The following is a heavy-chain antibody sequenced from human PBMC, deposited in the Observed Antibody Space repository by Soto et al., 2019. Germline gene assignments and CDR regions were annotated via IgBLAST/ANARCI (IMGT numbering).Heavy chain of an antibody. CDR3: ARVRALGYCSSTSCYDSGVNDY. CDR2: IIPILGIA. V-gene: IGHV1-69*02. J-gene: IGHJ4*02. D-gene: IGHD2-2*01. Sequence: GASVKVSCKASGGTFSSYTISWVRQAPGQGLEWMGRIIPILGIANYAQKFQGRVTITADKSTGTAYMELSSLRSEDTAVYYCARVRALGYCSSTSCYDSGVNDYWGQGTLVTVSS. CDR1: GGTFSSYT.